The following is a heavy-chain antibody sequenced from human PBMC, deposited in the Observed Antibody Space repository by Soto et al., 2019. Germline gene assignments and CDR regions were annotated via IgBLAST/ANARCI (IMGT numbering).Heavy chain of an antibody. V-gene: IGHV4-59*01. CDR1: GGSISSYY. J-gene: IGHJ6*02. Sequence: SETLSLTCPFSGGSISSYYWIWIRQPPGKGLEWIGYIYYSGSTNYNPSLKSRVTISVDTSKNQFSLKLSSVTAADTAVYYCARDVEGIAVAGMGYYGMDVWGQGTTVTVSS. CDR3: ARDVEGIAVAGMGYYGMDV. CDR2: IYYSGST. D-gene: IGHD6-19*01.